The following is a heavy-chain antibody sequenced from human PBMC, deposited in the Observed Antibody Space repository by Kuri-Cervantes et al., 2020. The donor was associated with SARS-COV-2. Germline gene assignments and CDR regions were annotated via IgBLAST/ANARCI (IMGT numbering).Heavy chain of an antibody. Sequence: SCTVSGGSISSGDYYWSWIRQPPGKGLEWIGYIYYSGSTYYNPSLKSRVTISVDTSKNQFSLKLSSVTAADTAVYYCARGGGDIVATIRYDYYYYGMDVWGQGTTVTVSS. CDR2: IYYSGST. J-gene: IGHJ6*02. V-gene: IGHV4-30-4*01. CDR3: ARGGGDIVATIRYDYYYYGMDV. D-gene: IGHD5-12*01. CDR1: GGSISSGDYY.